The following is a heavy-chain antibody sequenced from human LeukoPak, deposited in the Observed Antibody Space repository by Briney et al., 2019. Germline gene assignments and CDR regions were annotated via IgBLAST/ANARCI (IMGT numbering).Heavy chain of an antibody. Sequence: GGSLRLSCAASGFTFSSYSMNWVRQAPGKGLEWVSAISGSGGSTFYADSVKGRFTISRDNSKNTLYLQMNSLRAEDTAVYYCARTLSSGWYVDAFDIWGQGTTVTVSS. D-gene: IGHD6-19*01. CDR1: GFTFSSYS. CDR2: ISGSGGST. J-gene: IGHJ3*02. V-gene: IGHV3-23*01. CDR3: ARTLSSGWYVDAFDI.